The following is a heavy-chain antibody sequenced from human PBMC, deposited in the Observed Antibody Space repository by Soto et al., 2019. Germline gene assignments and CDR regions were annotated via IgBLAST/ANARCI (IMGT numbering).Heavy chain of an antibody. CDR2: IIPMLGKT. CDR1: GGTFSTYS. Sequence: QVQLVQSGAEVKKPGSSVKVSCKASGGTFSTYSISWVRQAPGQGLEWMGGIIPMLGKTNYAQKFQGRVTITAEESTSTADMDLSSLRSDDTAVYYCAKDILEWLFGSGDYYYYGMDVWGQGTTVTVSS. J-gene: IGHJ6*02. V-gene: IGHV1-69*12. CDR3: AKDILEWLFGSGDYYYYGMDV. D-gene: IGHD3-3*01.